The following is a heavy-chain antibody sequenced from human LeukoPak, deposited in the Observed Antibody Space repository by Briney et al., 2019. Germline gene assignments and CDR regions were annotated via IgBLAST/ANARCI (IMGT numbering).Heavy chain of an antibody. V-gene: IGHV4-38-2*02. CDR1: GYSISSGYY. CDR2: IYHSGVT. D-gene: IGHD3-16*01. J-gene: IGHJ5*01. Sequence: SETLSLTCTVSGYSISSGYYWGWIRQPPGKGLEWIGSIYHSGVTDYNPSLKSRVTMSVDTSKNQFSLKLSSVTAADTAVYNCARVGGSAYPSTGFDFWGQGTLVTVSS. CDR3: ARVGGSAYPSTGFDF.